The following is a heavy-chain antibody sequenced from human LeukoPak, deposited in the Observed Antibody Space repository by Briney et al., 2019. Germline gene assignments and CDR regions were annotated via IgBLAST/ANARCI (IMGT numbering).Heavy chain of an antibody. Sequence: ASVKVSCKASGYTFTDYYMHWVRQAPGQGLEWMGWINPHSGGTDHAQKFQGRVTMTRDTSISTAYMELSRLRSDDTAVYYCAREPTFSSSWHTACDYWGQGTPVTVSS. CDR1: GYTFTDYY. CDR3: AREPTFSSSWHTACDY. CDR2: INPHSGGT. D-gene: IGHD6-13*01. V-gene: IGHV1-2*02. J-gene: IGHJ4*02.